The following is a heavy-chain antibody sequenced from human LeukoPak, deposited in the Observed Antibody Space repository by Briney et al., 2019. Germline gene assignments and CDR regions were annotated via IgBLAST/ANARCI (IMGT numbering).Heavy chain of an antibody. Sequence: GGSLRLSCAASGFTFSSYAMHWVRQAPGKGLEWVAVISYDGSNKYYADSVKGRFTISRDNAKNSLYLQMNSLRAEDTAVYYCARGVGSGWYRPSAPLDYWGQGTLVTVSS. CDR3: ARGVGSGWYRPSAPLDY. J-gene: IGHJ4*02. CDR2: ISYDGSNK. CDR1: GFTFSSYA. D-gene: IGHD6-19*01. V-gene: IGHV3-30-3*01.